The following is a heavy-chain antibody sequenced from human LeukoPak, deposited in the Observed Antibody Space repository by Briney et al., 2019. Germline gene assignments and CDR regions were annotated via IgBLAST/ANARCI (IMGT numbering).Heavy chain of an antibody. V-gene: IGHV4-59*01. CDR3: ARDLKLYYFDY. CDR2: IYYSGST. Sequence: SETLSLTCTVSGGSISSYYWSWIRQPPGKGLEWIGYIYYSGSTNYNPSLKSRVTISVDTSKNQFSLKLSSVTAADTAVYYCARDLKLYYFDYWGLGTLVTVSS. CDR1: GGSISSYY. D-gene: IGHD6-6*01. J-gene: IGHJ4*02.